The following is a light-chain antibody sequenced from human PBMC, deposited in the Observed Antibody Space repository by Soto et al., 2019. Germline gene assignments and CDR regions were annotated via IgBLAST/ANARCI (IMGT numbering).Light chain of an antibody. Sequence: QSVLTQPASVSGSPGQSIIISCTGNSSDVGGYDYVSWYQHHPGKSPNLIICDVSDRPLGVSYRFSGSKSGNTASLTIFGLQAEDEGDYYCSSYTTSSTPCVFGTGTKVTVL. J-gene: IGLJ1*01. CDR3: SSYTTSSTPCV. V-gene: IGLV2-14*03. CDR2: DVS. CDR1: SSDVGGYDY.